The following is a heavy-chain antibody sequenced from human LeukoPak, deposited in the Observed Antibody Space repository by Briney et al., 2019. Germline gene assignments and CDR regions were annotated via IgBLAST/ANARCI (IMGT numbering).Heavy chain of an antibody. D-gene: IGHD3-10*01. CDR3: ARGPLKRGSGSYFPFDY. CDR1: GFTVSSNY. Sequence: GGSLRLSCAASGFTVSSNYMSWVRQAPGKGLEWVSVIYSGGSTYYADSVKGRFTISRDNPKNTLYLQMNSLRAEDTAVYYCARGPLKRGSGSYFPFDYWGQGTLVTVSS. CDR2: IYSGGST. J-gene: IGHJ4*02. V-gene: IGHV3-53*01.